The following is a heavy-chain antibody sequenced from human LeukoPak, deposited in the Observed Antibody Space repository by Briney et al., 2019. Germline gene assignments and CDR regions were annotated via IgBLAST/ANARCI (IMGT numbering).Heavy chain of an antibody. J-gene: IGHJ4*02. CDR3: AKDRVGGVLEL. V-gene: IGHV3-21*01. CDR2: ISSSSSYI. CDR1: GFTFSSYS. Sequence: GGSLRLSCAASGFTFSSYSMNWVRQAPGKGLEWVSSISSSSSYIYYADSVKGRFTISRDNAKNSLYLQMNSLTVEDTALYYCAKDRVGGVLELWGQGTLATVSS. D-gene: IGHD2-8*02.